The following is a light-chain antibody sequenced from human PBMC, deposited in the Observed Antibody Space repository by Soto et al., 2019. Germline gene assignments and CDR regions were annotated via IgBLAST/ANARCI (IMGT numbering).Light chain of an antibody. V-gene: IGKV1-5*01. CDR2: DAS. CDR1: QSISKW. CDR3: QQYDNLPPN. Sequence: DIQMTQSPSTLSASIGDRVSITCRASQSISKWLAWHQQKPGKAPKLLIYDASTLQSGVPPRFSGSGSGTEFTLTIRSLQPDDIATYYCQQYDNLPPNFGQGTRLEIK. J-gene: IGKJ5*01.